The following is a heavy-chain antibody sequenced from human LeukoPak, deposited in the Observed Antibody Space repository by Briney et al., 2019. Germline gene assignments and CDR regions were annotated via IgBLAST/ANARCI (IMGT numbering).Heavy chain of an antibody. V-gene: IGHV4-4*07. Sequence: SETLSLTCTVSGGSISSYYWTWIRPPARKGLEWVGRFYSTGSTNYNPSLQSRVTMSVDTSKNQFSLKLSSVTAADTAVYYRARDQYSGSLDYWGQGTLVTVSS. CDR1: GGSISSYY. CDR3: ARDQYSGSLDY. J-gene: IGHJ4*02. CDR2: FYSTGST. D-gene: IGHD1-26*01.